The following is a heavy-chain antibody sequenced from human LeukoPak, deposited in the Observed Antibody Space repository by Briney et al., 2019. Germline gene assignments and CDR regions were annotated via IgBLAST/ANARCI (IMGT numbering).Heavy chain of an antibody. D-gene: IGHD3-22*01. CDR3: ARHGALYDSSGYLDY. CDR1: GGSISSSSYY. V-gene: IGHV4-39*01. J-gene: IGHJ4*02. Sequence: PSETLSLTCTVSGGSISSSSYYWGWIRQPPGKGLEWIGSIYYSGSTYYNPSLKSRVTISVDTSKNQFSLKLSSVTAADTAVYYCARHGALYDSSGYLDYWGQGTLVTVSS. CDR2: IYYSGST.